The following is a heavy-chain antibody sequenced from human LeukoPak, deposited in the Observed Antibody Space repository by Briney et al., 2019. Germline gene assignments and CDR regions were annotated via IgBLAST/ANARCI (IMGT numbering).Heavy chain of an antibody. D-gene: IGHD3-3*01. CDR2: MNSNSGNT. J-gene: IGHJ5*02. CDR1: GYTFTSYD. Sequence: ASVKVSCKASGYTFTSYDINWVRQATGQGLEWMGWMNSNSGNTGYAQKFQGRVTMTRNTSISTAYMELSSLRSEDTAVYYCARSVEGYDFWSGYYWWFAPWGQGTLVTVSS. CDR3: ARSVEGYDFWSGYYWWFAP. V-gene: IGHV1-8*01.